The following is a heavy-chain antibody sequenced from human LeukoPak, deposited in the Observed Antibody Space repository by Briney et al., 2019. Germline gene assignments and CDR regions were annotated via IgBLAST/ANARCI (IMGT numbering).Heavy chain of an antibody. V-gene: IGHV3-23*01. D-gene: IGHD6-13*01. CDR1: GFIFSTCA. J-gene: IGHJ3*01. Sequence: AGSLRLSCTASGFIFSTCAMSWVRQAPGKGLEWVSAISGSGGTTYYADSVKGRFTISRDNSKNTLFLQMNSLRAEDTAVYYCAKDRSSSSWFDGYDFWGQGTMVTVSS. CDR2: ISGSGGTT. CDR3: AKDRSSSSWFDGYDF.